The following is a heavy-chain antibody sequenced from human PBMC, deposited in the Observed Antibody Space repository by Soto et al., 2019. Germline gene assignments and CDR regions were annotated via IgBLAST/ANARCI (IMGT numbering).Heavy chain of an antibody. CDR1: GGTFSSYT. CDR3: AVGDGDGAKDYYGMDV. Sequence: QVQLVQSGAEVKKPGSSVKVSCKASGGTFSSYTISWVRQAPGQGLEWMGRIIPILGIANYAQKFQGRVTINADKSTNTAYMELSSLRYEDTAVYYCAVGDGDGAKDYYGMDVWGQGTTVPVS. J-gene: IGHJ6*02. V-gene: IGHV1-69*02. D-gene: IGHD4-17*01. CDR2: IIPILGIA.